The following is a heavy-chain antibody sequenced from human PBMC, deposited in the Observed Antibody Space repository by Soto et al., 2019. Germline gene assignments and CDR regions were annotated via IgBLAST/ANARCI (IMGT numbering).Heavy chain of an antibody. CDR3: ARPRSPITTIYYYYGMDV. Sequence: QVQLVQSGAEVKKPGSSVKVSCKASGGTFSSYAISWVRQAPGQGLEWMGGIIPIFGTANYAQKFQGRVTITADKPTSTAYMELSSLRSEDTAVYYCARPRSPITTIYYYYGMDVWGQGTTVTVSS. CDR2: IIPIFGTA. J-gene: IGHJ6*02. CDR1: GGTFSSYA. V-gene: IGHV1-69*06. D-gene: IGHD3-22*01.